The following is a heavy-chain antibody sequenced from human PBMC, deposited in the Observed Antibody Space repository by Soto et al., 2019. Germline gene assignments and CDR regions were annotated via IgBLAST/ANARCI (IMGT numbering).Heavy chain of an antibody. CDR2: ISGSGGST. Sequence: GGSLRLSCAASGFTFSSYAMSWVRQAPGKGLEWVSAISGSGGSTYYADSVKGRFTISRDNAKNSLYLQMNSLRAEDTAVYYCARDFWSSSSYWGQGTLVTVSS. J-gene: IGHJ4*02. V-gene: IGHV3-23*01. CDR3: ARDFWSSSSY. D-gene: IGHD3-3*01. CDR1: GFTFSSYA.